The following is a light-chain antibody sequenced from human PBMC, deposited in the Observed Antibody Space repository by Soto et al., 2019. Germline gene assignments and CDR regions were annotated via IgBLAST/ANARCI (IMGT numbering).Light chain of an antibody. CDR3: QTWGTDIRAI. CDR2: LNSDGSH. Sequence: QPVLTQSPSASASLGASVKLTCTLSSGHSTYAIAWHQQQPEKGPRYLMNLNSDGSHIKGDGIPDRFSGSSSGAERYLTISSLQSEDEADYYCQTWGTDIRAIFGGGTKVTVL. V-gene: IGLV4-69*01. CDR1: SGHSTYA. J-gene: IGLJ2*01.